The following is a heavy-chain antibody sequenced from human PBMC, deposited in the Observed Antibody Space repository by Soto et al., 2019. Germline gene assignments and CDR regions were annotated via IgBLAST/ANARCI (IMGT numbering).Heavy chain of an antibody. CDR3: ARAIRYYRPGSYFNYYYYYGMDV. CDR1: GGTFSSYA. J-gene: IGHJ6*02. V-gene: IGHV1-69*13. Sequence: SVKVSCKASGGTFSSYAISWVRQAPGQGLEWMGGIIPIFGTANYAQKCQGRVTITADESTSTAYMEQKSMRTEDTAVYYCARAIRYYRPGSYFNYYYYYGMDVWGQGTTVTVSS. CDR2: IIPIFGTA. D-gene: IGHD3-10*01.